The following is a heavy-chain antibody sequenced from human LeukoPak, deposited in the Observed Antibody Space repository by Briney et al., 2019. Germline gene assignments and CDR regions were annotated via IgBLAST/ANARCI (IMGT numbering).Heavy chain of an antibody. CDR2: IGYDGNNR. D-gene: IGHD3-10*01. CDR1: GFTFSRYG. V-gene: IGHV3-33*08. CDR3: AGNYYGSGSYYSEDRY. Sequence: GGSLRLSCAASGFTFSRYGMHWVRQAPGKGLEWVAVIGYDGNNRNYADSVKGRFTISRDNSKNTLYLQMNSLRADDTAVYYCAGNYYGSGSYYSEDRYWGQGTLVTVSS. J-gene: IGHJ4*02.